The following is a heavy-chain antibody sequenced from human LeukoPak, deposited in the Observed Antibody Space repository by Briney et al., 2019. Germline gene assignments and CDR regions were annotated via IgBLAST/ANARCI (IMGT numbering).Heavy chain of an antibody. D-gene: IGHD3/OR15-3a*01. Sequence: GGSLRLSCAASGFTFSSYSMNWVRQAPGKGLEWVSYISSSSSTIYYADSVKGRFTISRDNAKNSLYLQMNSLRAEDTAVYYCARDDFYYGMDVWGQGTTVTVSS. J-gene: IGHJ6*02. CDR2: ISSSSSTI. V-gene: IGHV3-48*01. CDR1: GFTFSSYS. CDR3: ARDDFYYGMDV.